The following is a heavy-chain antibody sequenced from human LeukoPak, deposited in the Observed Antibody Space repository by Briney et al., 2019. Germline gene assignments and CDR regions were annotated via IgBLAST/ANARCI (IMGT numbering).Heavy chain of an antibody. CDR1: GFSFSGYW. V-gene: IGHV3-7*03. Sequence: GGSLRLSCAASGFSFSGYWMTWVRQAPGKGLEWVANIKEDGSEKYYADFVKGRFTISRDNAKNSLDLQMNSLRAADTAVYYCARRGSTDYWGQGTLVTVSS. CDR3: ARRGSTDY. J-gene: IGHJ4*02. D-gene: IGHD2/OR15-2a*01. CDR2: IKEDGSEK.